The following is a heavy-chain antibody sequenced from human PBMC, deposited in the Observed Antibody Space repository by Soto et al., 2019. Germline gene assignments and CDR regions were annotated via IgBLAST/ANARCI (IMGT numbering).Heavy chain of an antibody. Sequence: EVQLVESGGGLVKPGGSLRLSCAASGFTFSSYSMNWVRQAPGKGLEWVSSISSSSSYIYYADSVKGRFTISRDNAKKSLYLQVNSLRAEDTSVYYCARDLPFLEWLPGAHYYLDVWGKGTTVTVSS. CDR1: GFTFSSYS. D-gene: IGHD3-3*02. V-gene: IGHV3-21*01. CDR2: ISSSSSYI. J-gene: IGHJ6*03. CDR3: ARDLPFLEWLPGAHYYLDV.